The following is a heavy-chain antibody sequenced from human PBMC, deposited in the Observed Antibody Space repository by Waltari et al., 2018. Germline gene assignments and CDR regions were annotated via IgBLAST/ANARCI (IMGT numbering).Heavy chain of an antibody. CDR3: VRGGGTYGDWDY. J-gene: IGHJ4*02. CDR1: GFTFSGYW. V-gene: IGHV3-74*01. CDR2: INGDGRNT. D-gene: IGHD4-17*01. Sequence: EVPLVESGGGLVQPGRSLRLSCAASGFTFSGYWMHWVRQAPGKGLVWVSRINGDGRNTNYADSVKGRFTISRDNAKNTLYLQMNSLRAEDTAVYYCVRGGGTYGDWDYWGLGTLVTVSS.